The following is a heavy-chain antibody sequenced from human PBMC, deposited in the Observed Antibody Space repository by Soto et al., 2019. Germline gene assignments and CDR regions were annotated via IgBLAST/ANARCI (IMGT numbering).Heavy chain of an antibody. CDR3: ASHSGSSPEGRYYYGMDV. Sequence: QVQLVQSGAEVKKPGSSVKVSCKASGGTFSSYAISWVRQAPGQGLEWMGGIIPIFGTADYAQKFQGRVTITADESTSTXXMERSSLRSEDTAVYYCASHSGSSPEGRYYYGMDVWGQGTTVTVSS. V-gene: IGHV1-69*12. CDR1: GGTFSSYA. D-gene: IGHD1-26*01. CDR2: IIPIFGTA. J-gene: IGHJ6*02.